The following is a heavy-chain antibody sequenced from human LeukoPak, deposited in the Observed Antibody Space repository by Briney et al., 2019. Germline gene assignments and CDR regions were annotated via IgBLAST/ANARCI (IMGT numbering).Heavy chain of an antibody. CDR3: ARGGIVVVPAALNPFDY. Sequence: ASVKVSRXASGYTFTSYGISWVRQAPGQGLEWMGWISAYNGNTNYAQKLQGRVTMTTDTSTSTAYMEPRSLRSDDTPVYYCARGGIVVVPAALNPFDYWGQGTLVTVSS. CDR1: GYTFTSYG. D-gene: IGHD2-2*01. V-gene: IGHV1-18*01. CDR2: ISAYNGNT. J-gene: IGHJ4*02.